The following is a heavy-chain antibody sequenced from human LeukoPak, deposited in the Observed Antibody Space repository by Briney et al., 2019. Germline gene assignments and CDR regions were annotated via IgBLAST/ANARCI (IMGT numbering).Heavy chain of an antibody. CDR2: ISSSSSTI. Sequence: GGSLRLSCAASGFTFSSYAMSWVRQAPGKGLECVSYISSSSSTIYYADSVKGRFTISRDSAENSVYLQMNSLRAEDTAVYYCLRVETYAYYDSWGQGTLVTVSS. D-gene: IGHD4-23*01. V-gene: IGHV3-48*01. CDR3: LRVETYAYYDS. J-gene: IGHJ4*02. CDR1: GFTFSSYA.